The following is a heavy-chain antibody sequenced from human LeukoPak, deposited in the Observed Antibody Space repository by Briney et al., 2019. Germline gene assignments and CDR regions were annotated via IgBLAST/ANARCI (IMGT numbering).Heavy chain of an antibody. V-gene: IGHV1-2*02. Sequence: ASVKVSCKASGYIFTGYYMHWVRQAPGQGLEWMGWINPNSGGTNYAQKFQGRVTMTRDTSISTAYMELSSLRSEDTAVYYCARAYYYGSGSYYPLVYYFDYWGQGTLVTVSS. CDR1: GYIFTGYY. J-gene: IGHJ4*02. D-gene: IGHD3-10*01. CDR3: ARAYYYGSGSYYPLVYYFDY. CDR2: INPNSGGT.